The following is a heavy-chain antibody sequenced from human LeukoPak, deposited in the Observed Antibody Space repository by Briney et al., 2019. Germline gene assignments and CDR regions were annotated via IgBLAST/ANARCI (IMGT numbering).Heavy chain of an antibody. V-gene: IGHV3-21*01. CDR3: ARAHSRGDYFDY. CDR2: ISSSSSYI. Sequence: GGSLRLSCAASGFTFSSDSMSWGRQAPGKGREWGSSISSSSSYIYYADSVKGRFTISRDNAKNSLYLQMNSLRAEDTAVYYCARAHSRGDYFDYWGQGTLVTVSS. D-gene: IGHD3-10*01. CDR1: GFTFSSDS. J-gene: IGHJ4*02.